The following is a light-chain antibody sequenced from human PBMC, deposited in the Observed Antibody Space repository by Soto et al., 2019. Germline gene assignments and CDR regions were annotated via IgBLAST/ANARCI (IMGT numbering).Light chain of an antibody. V-gene: IGKV2-28*01. CDR1: QSLLHSNGYNY. J-gene: IGKJ1*01. CDR2: LGS. CDR3: LLAPQPPWT. Sequence: DIVMTQSPLSLPVTPGEPASISCRSSQSLLHSNGYNYLDWYLQKPGQSPQLLIYLGSNRASGVPDRFSGSGSGTDFTLKISRVEADDVGVYYCLLAPQPPWTFVQGTKVDIK.